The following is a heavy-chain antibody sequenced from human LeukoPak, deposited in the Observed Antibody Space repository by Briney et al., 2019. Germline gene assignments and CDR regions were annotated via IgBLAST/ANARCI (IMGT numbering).Heavy chain of an antibody. Sequence: GGSLTLSCEASGFTFSSYWMHWVRQVPRKGLVWVSRVNSDGSSTSYADSVKGRFTISRDNAQNTLYLQMNRLRAEDTAAYYCAELTSMVEQYWGQGTLVTVSS. CDR2: VNSDGSST. J-gene: IGHJ4*02. CDR1: GFTFSSYW. V-gene: IGHV3-74*01. D-gene: IGHD3-10*01. CDR3: AELTSMVEQY.